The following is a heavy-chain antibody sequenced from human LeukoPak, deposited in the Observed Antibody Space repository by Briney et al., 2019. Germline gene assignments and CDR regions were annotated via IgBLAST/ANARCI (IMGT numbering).Heavy chain of an antibody. J-gene: IGHJ4*02. CDR3: ARGTGIAVAASGY. D-gene: IGHD6-19*01. Sequence: GSLRLSCGASGFTFDDYGMSWVRQAPGKGLEWVSGINWNGGSTGYADSVKDRFTISRDNAKNSLYLQMNSLRAEDTALYYCARGTGIAVAASGYWGQGTLVTVSS. CDR1: GFTFDDYG. V-gene: IGHV3-20*04. CDR2: INWNGGST.